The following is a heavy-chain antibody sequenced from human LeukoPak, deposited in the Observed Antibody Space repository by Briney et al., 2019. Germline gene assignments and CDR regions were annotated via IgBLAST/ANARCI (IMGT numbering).Heavy chain of an antibody. Sequence: GGSLRLSCAASGFTFSSHWMTWIRQAPGKGLEWVASIKKDVDEKYYVDSVKGRFTISRDNAKNSLYLHMNSLRVEDTAVYYCARGPPYGSGSLTYYYGMDVWGQGTTVTVSS. CDR1: GFTFSSHW. J-gene: IGHJ6*02. D-gene: IGHD3-10*01. CDR2: IKKDVDEK. CDR3: ARGPPYGSGSLTYYYGMDV. V-gene: IGHV3-7*01.